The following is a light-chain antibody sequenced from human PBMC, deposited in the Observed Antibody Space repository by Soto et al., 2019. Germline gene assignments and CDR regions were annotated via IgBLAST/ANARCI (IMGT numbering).Light chain of an antibody. CDR1: QSISSW. CDR3: QQYNSYSLWT. CDR2: DAS. J-gene: IGKJ1*01. V-gene: IGKV1-5*01. Sequence: DIQMTQSPSTLSASVGDRVTTTCRASQSISSWLAWYQQTPGKAPKLLIYDASSLESGVPSRFSGSGSGTEFTLTISSLQPDDFATYYCQQYNSYSLWTFGQGTKVDI.